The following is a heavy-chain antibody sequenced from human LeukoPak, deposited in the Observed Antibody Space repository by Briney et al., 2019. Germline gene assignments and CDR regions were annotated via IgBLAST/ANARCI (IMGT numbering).Heavy chain of an antibody. D-gene: IGHD1-26*01. J-gene: IGHJ4*02. CDR1: GFTVSSNY. CDR2: IYSGGST. CDR3: ASTGRLGVIDY. V-gene: IGHV3-53*04. Sequence: GGSLRLSCAASGFTVSSNYMSWVRQAPGKGLEWVSVIYSGGSTYYADSVKGRFTISRHNSKSTLYLQMNSLRAEDTAVYYCASTGRLGVIDYWGQGTLVTVSS.